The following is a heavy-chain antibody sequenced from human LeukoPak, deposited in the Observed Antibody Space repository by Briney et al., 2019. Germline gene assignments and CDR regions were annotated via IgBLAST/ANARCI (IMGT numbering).Heavy chain of an antibody. CDR3: VKDRGPPYYDFWSGYYYGMDV. CDR1: GFTFSSYA. J-gene: IGHJ6*02. CDR2: ISGSGGST. V-gene: IGHV3-23*01. Sequence: GGSLRLSCAASGFTFSSYAMSWVRQAPGKGLEWVSAISGSGGSTYYADSVKGRFTISRDNSKNTLYLQMSSLRAEDTAVYYCVKDRGPPYYDFWSGYYYGMDVWGQGTTVTVSS. D-gene: IGHD3-3*01.